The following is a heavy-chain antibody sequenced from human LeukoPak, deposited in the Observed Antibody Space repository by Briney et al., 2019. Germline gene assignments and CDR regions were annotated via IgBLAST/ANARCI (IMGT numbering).Heavy chain of an antibody. CDR1: GFTFSRYA. V-gene: IGHV3-23*01. J-gene: IGHJ4*02. CDR2: ISGSGGTT. Sequence: GGSLRLSCAASGFTFSRYAMSWVRQAPGEGLEWVSAISGSGGTTYYADSVKGRFTISRDNSKNTLYLQVNSLRAEDTAVYYCAKGGKWDVTPFDYWGQGTLVTVSS. D-gene: IGHD1-26*01. CDR3: AKGGKWDVTPFDY.